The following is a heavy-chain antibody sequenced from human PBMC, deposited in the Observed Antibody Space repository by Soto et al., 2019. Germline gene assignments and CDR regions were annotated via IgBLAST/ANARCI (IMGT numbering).Heavy chain of an antibody. CDR1: GGSFSGYY. J-gene: IGHJ6*02. CDR2: INHRGST. D-gene: IGHD6-25*01. Sequence: QVQLQQWGAGLLKPSETLSLTCAVYGGSFSGYYWSWIRQPPGKGLEWIGEINHRGSTNYNPSLKRRVNIPVDTSKNQFSLTLNSVTAADTAVYYCARGSRVKIPAASGRDYYYHGLDVWGQGTAVTVS. V-gene: IGHV4-34*01. CDR3: ARGSRVKIPAASGRDYYYHGLDV.